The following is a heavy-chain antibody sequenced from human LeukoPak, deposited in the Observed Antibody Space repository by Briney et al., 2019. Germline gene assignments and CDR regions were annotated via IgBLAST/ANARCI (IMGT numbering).Heavy chain of an antibody. CDR1: GGSISSYY. CDR2: IYYSGST. J-gene: IGHJ4*02. V-gene: IGHV4-59*01. CDR3: AGGAYDSSGYYGDY. D-gene: IGHD3-22*01. Sequence: SETLSLTCTVSGGSISSYYWSWIRQPPGKGLEWIGYIYYSGSTNYNPSLKSRVTISVDTSKNQFSLKLSSVTAADTAVYYCAGGAYDSSGYYGDYWGQGTLVTVSS.